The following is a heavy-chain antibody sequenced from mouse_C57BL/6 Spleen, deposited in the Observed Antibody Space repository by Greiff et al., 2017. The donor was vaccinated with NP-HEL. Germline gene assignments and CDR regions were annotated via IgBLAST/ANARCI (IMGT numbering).Heavy chain of an antibody. V-gene: IGHV1-64*01. CDR2: IHPNSGST. Sequence: QVQLQQPGAELVKPGASVKLSCTASGYTFTSYWMHWVKQRPGQGLEWIGMIHPNSGSTNYNEKFKSKATLTVDKSSSTAYMQLSSLTSEDSAVYYCARDYGRDYYAMDYWGQGTSVTVSS. CDR3: ARDYGRDYYAMDY. CDR1: GYTFTSYW. J-gene: IGHJ4*01. D-gene: IGHD1-1*02.